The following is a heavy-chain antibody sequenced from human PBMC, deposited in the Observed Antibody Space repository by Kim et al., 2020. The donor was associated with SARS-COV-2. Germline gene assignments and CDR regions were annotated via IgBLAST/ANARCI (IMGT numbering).Heavy chain of an antibody. V-gene: IGHV3-21*01. Sequence: GGSLRLSCAASGFTFSSYSMNWVRQAPGKGLEWVSSISSSSSYIYYADSVKGRFTISRDNAKNSLYLQMNSLRAEDTAVYYCARDCPGDDVDTAMAMYYYYYGMDVWGQGTTVTVSS. CDR1: GFTFSSYS. CDR3: ARDCPGDDVDTAMAMYYYYYGMDV. D-gene: IGHD5-18*01. J-gene: IGHJ6*02. CDR2: ISSSSSYI.